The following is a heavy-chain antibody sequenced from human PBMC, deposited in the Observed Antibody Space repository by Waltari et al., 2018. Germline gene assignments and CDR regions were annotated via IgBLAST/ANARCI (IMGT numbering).Heavy chain of an antibody. J-gene: IGHJ4*02. V-gene: IGHV1-69*05. D-gene: IGHD3-10*01. CDR1: VCPFISSP. CDR3: AIGDGSDPNLDY. CDR2: IISICGTA. Sequence: QFQLVQSAAAVNKPGSSVKVSCMASVCPFISSPICWVRQDPGQGLEWMGGIISICGTANYEQKFQGRVTITTDETTSTAYMELSSMRSEDKAVYYCAIGDGSDPNLDYWGQGTLVTVSS.